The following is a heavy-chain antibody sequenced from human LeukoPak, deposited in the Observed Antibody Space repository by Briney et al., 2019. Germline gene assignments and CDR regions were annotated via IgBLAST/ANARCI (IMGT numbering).Heavy chain of an antibody. CDR3: ARRAVVVPAAIFYWFDP. Sequence: PGESLKISCKGSGYSSTSYWISWVRQMPGKGLEWMGRIDPSDSYTNYSPSFQGHVTISADKSISTAYLQWSSLKASDTAMYYCARRAVVVPAAIFYWFDPWGQGTLVTVSS. J-gene: IGHJ5*02. V-gene: IGHV5-10-1*01. D-gene: IGHD2-2*01. CDR2: IDPSDSYT. CDR1: GYSSTSYW.